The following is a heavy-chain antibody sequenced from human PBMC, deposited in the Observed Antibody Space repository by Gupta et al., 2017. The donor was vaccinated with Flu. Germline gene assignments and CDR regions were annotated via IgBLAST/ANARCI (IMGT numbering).Heavy chain of an antibody. J-gene: IGHJ6*02. CDR1: GGTFSTYA. Sequence: QVQLVQSGAEVKKPGSSVKVSCKVSGGTFSTYAISWVRQAPGLGLEWMGGIIPIFGTSNYPQKFQGRVTITADKSTSTAYMELSSLRSDDTAVYYCARYRDTVVITSGIDYYYGMDVWGQGTTVTVSS. D-gene: IGHD3-22*01. V-gene: IGHV1-69*06. CDR2: IIPIFGTS. CDR3: ARYRDTVVITSGIDYYYGMDV.